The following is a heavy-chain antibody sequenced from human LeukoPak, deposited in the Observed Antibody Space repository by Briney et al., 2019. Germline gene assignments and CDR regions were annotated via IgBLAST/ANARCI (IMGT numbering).Heavy chain of an antibody. V-gene: IGHV1-8*01. Sequence: ASVTVSCKASGYTFTSYDINWVRQAPGQGLEWMGWMNPNSGNTGYAQKFQGRVTMTRNTSISTAYMELSSLRSEDTAVYYCARGWGAYYDILTGYYHPPGYWGQGTLVTVSS. CDR1: GYTFTSYD. J-gene: IGHJ4*02. CDR3: ARGWGAYYDILTGYYHPPGY. CDR2: MNPNSGNT. D-gene: IGHD3-9*01.